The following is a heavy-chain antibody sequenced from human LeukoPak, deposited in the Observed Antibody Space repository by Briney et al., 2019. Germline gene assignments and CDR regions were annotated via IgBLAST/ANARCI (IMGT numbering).Heavy chain of an antibody. CDR1: GFTFSSYG. CDR2: ISYDGSNK. V-gene: IGHV3-30*18. CDR3: AKDALGYCSSTSCHGFDY. J-gene: IGHJ4*02. D-gene: IGHD2-2*01. Sequence: PGGSLRLSCAASGFTFSSYGMHWVRQAPGKGLEWVAVISYDGSNKYYADSVKGRFTISRDNSKNTLYLQMNSLRAEDTAVYYCAKDALGYCSSTSCHGFDYWGQGTLVTVSS.